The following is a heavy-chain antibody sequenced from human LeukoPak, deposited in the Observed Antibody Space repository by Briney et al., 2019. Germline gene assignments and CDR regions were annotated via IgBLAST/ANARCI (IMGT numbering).Heavy chain of an antibody. Sequence: GGSLRLSCAASGFTFSNYAMNWVRQAQGKGLEWVSTISVVGDSTYYAEPVKGRFTMSRDNSKNTVYLQMNSLRVEDTAIYYCAKRADGCSGVSCYYYYMDVWGKGTTVTVSS. J-gene: IGHJ6*03. CDR1: GFTFSNYA. CDR3: AKRADGCSGVSCYYYYMDV. D-gene: IGHD2-15*01. CDR2: ISVVGDST. V-gene: IGHV3-23*01.